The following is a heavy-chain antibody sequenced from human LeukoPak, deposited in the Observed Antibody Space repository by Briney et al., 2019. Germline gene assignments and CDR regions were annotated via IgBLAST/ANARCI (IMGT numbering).Heavy chain of an antibody. CDR1: GFTFSSYS. Sequence: GGSLRLSCAASGFTFSSYSMNWVRQAPGKGLEWVSSISSSSSYIYYADSVKGRFTISRDNAKNSLYLQMNSLRAEDTAVYYCAREIGSGGSSQCWGQGTMVTVSS. CDR3: AREIGSGGSSQC. D-gene: IGHD2-15*01. J-gene: IGHJ3*01. CDR2: ISSSSSYI. V-gene: IGHV3-21*01.